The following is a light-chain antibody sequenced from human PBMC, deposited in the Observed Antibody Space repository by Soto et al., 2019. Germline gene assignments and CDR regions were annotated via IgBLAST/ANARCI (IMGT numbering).Light chain of an antibody. V-gene: IGKV3-11*01. CDR2: DAS. Sequence: EVVLTQSPATLSLSPGERATLSCTASQSISTYLTWYQHKPGQAPRLLIYDASRRAPGIPARFSGSGSVTDFTLTISSLEPEDFAVYYCQQRRNWPPLTFGGGTKVEIK. J-gene: IGKJ4*01. CDR1: QSISTY. CDR3: QQRRNWPPLT.